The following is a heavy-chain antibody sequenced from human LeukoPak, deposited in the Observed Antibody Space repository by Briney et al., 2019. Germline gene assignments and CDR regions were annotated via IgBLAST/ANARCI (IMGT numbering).Heavy chain of an antibody. CDR3: AGVYVWGSYRYTSFDL. D-gene: IGHD3-16*02. V-gene: IGHV3-30*19. J-gene: IGHJ2*01. Sequence: GGSLRLSCAASGFTFSSYGMHWVRQAPGKGLEWVAVISYDGSNKYYADSVKGRFTISRDNSKNTLYLQMNSLRAEDTAVYYCAGVYVWGSYRYTSFDLWGRGTLVTVSS. CDR1: GFTFSSYG. CDR2: ISYDGSNK.